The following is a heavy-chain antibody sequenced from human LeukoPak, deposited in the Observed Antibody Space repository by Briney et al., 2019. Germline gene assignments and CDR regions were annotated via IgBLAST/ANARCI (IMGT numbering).Heavy chain of an antibody. J-gene: IGHJ5*02. CDR1: GDSVSSNSAA. CDR2: TYYRSKWYN. Sequence: SQTLSLTCAISGDSVSSNSAAWNWIRQSPSRGLEWLGRTYYRSKWYNDCAVSVKSRITINPDTSKNQFSLQLNSVTPEDTAVYYCARGVYCTSGVCYTVNWFDPWGQGTLVTVSS. V-gene: IGHV6-1*01. CDR3: ARGVYCTSGVCYTVNWFDP. D-gene: IGHD2-8*01.